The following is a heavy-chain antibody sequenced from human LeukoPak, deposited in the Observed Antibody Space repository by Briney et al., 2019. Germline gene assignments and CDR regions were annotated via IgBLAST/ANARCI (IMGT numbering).Heavy chain of an antibody. CDR1: GGTFRSYA. CDR2: IIPIFGTA. V-gene: IGHV1-69*13. Sequence: GASVKVSCKASGGTFRSYAISWVRQAPGQGLEWMGGIIPIFGTANYAQKFQGRVTITADESTSTAYMELSSLRSEDTAVYYCARGPQLVRWNWFDPWGQGTLVTVSS. D-gene: IGHD6-13*01. J-gene: IGHJ5*02. CDR3: ARGPQLVRWNWFDP.